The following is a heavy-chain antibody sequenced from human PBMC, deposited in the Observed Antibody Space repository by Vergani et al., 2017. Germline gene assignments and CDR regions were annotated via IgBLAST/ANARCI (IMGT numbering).Heavy chain of an antibody. CDR1: GGSISSGGYY. V-gene: IGHV4-31*03. CDR2: IYYSGST. D-gene: IGHD1-26*01. CDR3: ARGWDDLHLYYYYYMDV. Sequence: QVQLQESGPGLVKPSQTLSLTCTVSGGSISSGGYYWSWIRQHPGKGLEWIGYIYYSGSTYYNPSLKSRVTISVDTSKNQFSLKLSSVTAADTAVYYCARGWDDLHLYYYYYMDVWGKGTTVTVSS. J-gene: IGHJ6*03.